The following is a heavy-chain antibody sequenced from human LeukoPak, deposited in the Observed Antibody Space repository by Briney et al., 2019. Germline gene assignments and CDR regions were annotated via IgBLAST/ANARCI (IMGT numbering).Heavy chain of an antibody. Sequence: GGSLRLSCAASGFTFSSYGMSWVRQAPGKGLEWVSAIGGRDGSTYYADSVKGRVTISRDNSKNTLYVQINSLRAEDTAVYYCAKGHYYGSGSLDYWGQGTLVTVSS. CDR1: GFTFSSYG. V-gene: IGHV3-23*01. J-gene: IGHJ4*02. CDR2: IGGRDGST. D-gene: IGHD3-10*01. CDR3: AKGHYYGSGSLDY.